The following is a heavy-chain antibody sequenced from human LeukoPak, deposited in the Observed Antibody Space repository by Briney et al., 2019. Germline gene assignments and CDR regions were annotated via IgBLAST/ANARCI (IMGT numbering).Heavy chain of an antibody. V-gene: IGHV3-30*02. CDR3: AKNIAAYPYDAFDI. CDR2: IRFDGSSE. J-gene: IGHJ3*02. D-gene: IGHD6-6*01. CDR1: GFTFSTYG. Sequence: GGSLRLSCAASGFTFSTYGMLWVRQAPGKGLEWVAFIRFDGSSEFHTDSVKGRFAISRDNSKNTLYLQMNSLRAEDTAVYYCAKNIAAYPYDAFDIWGQGTMVTVSS.